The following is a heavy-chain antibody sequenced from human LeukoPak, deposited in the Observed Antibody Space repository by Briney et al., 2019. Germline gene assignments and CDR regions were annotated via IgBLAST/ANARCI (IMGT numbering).Heavy chain of an antibody. CDR3: ARLSKRSSGYYKFDAFDI. D-gene: IGHD3-22*01. CDR2: IYYSGST. Sequence: PGGSLRLSCAASGFTFSSYSMNWVRQAPGRGLEWIGSIYYSGSTYYNPSLKSRFTISVDTSKNQFSLKLSSVTAAGTAVYYCARLSKRSSGYYKFDAFDIWGQGTMVTVSS. CDR1: GFTFSSYSMN. J-gene: IGHJ3*02. V-gene: IGHV4-39*01.